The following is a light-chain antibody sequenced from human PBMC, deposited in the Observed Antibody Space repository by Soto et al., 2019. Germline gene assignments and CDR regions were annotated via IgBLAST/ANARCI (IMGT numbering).Light chain of an antibody. J-gene: IGLJ3*02. CDR1: SSDVGGSIY. CDR3: TSYASSGTVV. Sequence: QSALTQPASVSGWPGQSITIYCTGTSSDVGGSIYVSWYQLSPGKAPKLLYYDVDRPSGVSNRFSGSKSGNTASLTISGLQAEDEADYYGTSYASSGTVVFGGGTQLTVL. V-gene: IGLV2-14*01. CDR2: DV.